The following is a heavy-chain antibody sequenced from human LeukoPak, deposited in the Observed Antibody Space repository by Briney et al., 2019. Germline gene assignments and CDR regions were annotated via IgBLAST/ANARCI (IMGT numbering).Heavy chain of an antibody. CDR3: ASRGLQWLDDY. J-gene: IGHJ4*02. Sequence: GGSLRLSCAASGFTFSSYSMNWVRQAPGKGREWVSSISSSSSYIYYADSVKGRFTISRDNAKNSLYLQMNSLRAEDTAVYYCASRGLQWLDDYWGQGTLVTVSS. CDR2: ISSSSSYI. CDR1: GFTFSSYS. D-gene: IGHD6-19*01. V-gene: IGHV3-21*01.